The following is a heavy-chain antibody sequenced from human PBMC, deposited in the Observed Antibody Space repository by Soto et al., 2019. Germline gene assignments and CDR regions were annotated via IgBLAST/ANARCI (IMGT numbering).Heavy chain of an antibody. CDR1: GFTFSSYA. J-gene: IGHJ4*02. CDR3: AKAQAGELWLLGVQFKDY. Sequence: EVQLLESGGGLVQPGGSLRLSCAASGFTFSSYAMSWVRQAPGKGLEWVSAISGSGGSTYYADSVKGRFTISRDNSKNTLYRQMNSMRAEDTAVYYCAKAQAGELWLLGVQFKDYWGQGTLVTVSS. V-gene: IGHV3-23*01. CDR2: ISGSGGST. D-gene: IGHD2-15*01.